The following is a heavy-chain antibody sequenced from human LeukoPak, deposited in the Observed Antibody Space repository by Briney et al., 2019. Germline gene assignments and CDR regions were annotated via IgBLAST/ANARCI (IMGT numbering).Heavy chain of an antibody. Sequence: SETLSLTCTVSGGSISSGSYYCSCIRQPAGKGLEWIGRIYTSGSTNYNPSLKGRVTISVDTSKNQFSLKLSSVTAADTAVYYCASGILYSGSYYVPEYFQHWGQGTLVTVSS. CDR2: IYTSGST. V-gene: IGHV4-61*02. CDR3: ASGILYSGSYYVPEYFQH. J-gene: IGHJ1*01. CDR1: GGSISSGSYY. D-gene: IGHD1-26*01.